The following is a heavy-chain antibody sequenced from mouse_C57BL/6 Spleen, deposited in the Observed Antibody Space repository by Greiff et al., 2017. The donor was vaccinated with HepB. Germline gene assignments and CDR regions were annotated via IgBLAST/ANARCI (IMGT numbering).Heavy chain of an antibody. Sequence: VQLQQPGAELVRPGSSVKLSCKASGYTFTSYWMHWVKQRPIQGLEWIGNIDPSDSETHYNQKFKDKATLTVDKSSSTAYMQLSSLTSEDSAVYYCARDSSNYPYYFDYWGQGTTLTVSS. CDR1: GYTFTSYW. D-gene: IGHD2-5*01. J-gene: IGHJ2*01. CDR2: IDPSDSET. V-gene: IGHV1-52*01. CDR3: ARDSSNYPYYFDY.